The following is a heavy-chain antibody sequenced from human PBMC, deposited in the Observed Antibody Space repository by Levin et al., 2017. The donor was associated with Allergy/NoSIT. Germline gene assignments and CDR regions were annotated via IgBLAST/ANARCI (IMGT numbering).Heavy chain of an antibody. Sequence: SCAASGFTFSTYAMSWVRQAPGKGLEWVSAISSSGGSTYYADSVKGRFTISRDNSKNTLYLQMNSLRAEDTAVYYCAKETPGSGSGGYYYYGMDVWGQGTTVTVSS. J-gene: IGHJ6*02. V-gene: IGHV3-23*01. D-gene: IGHD6-19*01. CDR3: AKETPGSGSGGYYYYGMDV. CDR1: GFTFSTYA. CDR2: ISSSGGST.